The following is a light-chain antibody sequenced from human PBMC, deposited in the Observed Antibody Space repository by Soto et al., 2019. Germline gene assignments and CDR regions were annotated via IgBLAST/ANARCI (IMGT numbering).Light chain of an antibody. CDR1: QSVSSY. CDR2: DAS. Sequence: EIVLTQSPATLSLSPGERATLSCRASQSVSSYLAWYQQKPGQAPRLLIYDASNRATGIPVRFSGSGSGTDCTLTISSLEPEDFAVYYCQQRSNWPLTFGGGTKVEIK. V-gene: IGKV3-11*01. CDR3: QQRSNWPLT. J-gene: IGKJ4*01.